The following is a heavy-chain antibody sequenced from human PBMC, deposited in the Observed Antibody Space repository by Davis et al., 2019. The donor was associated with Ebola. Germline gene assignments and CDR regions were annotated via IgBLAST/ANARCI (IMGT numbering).Heavy chain of an antibody. Sequence: GESLKISCAASGFTFSSYWMSWVRQAPGKGLEWVANIKQDGSEKYYVDSVKGRFTISRDNAKNSLYLQMNSLRAEDTAVYYCAKVLQATNILATTYYYYALDVWGQGTTVTVSS. CDR3: AKVLQATNILATTYYYYALDV. CDR1: GFTFSSYW. J-gene: IGHJ6*02. V-gene: IGHV3-7*01. CDR2: IKQDGSEK. D-gene: IGHD5-12*01.